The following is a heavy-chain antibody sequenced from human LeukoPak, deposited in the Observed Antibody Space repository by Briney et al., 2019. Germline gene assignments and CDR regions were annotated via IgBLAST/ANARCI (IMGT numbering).Heavy chain of an antibody. CDR1: GYSISSGYH. Sequence: SETLSLTCAVSGYSISSGYHWGWIRQPPGKGLEWIGSIYHSGSTYYNPSLKSRVTMSVDTSQNQFSLKLSSVTAADTAVYYCARVYSSGWYYFDYWGQGTLVTVSS. J-gene: IGHJ4*02. D-gene: IGHD6-19*01. CDR2: IYHSGST. V-gene: IGHV4-38-2*01. CDR3: ARVYSSGWYYFDY.